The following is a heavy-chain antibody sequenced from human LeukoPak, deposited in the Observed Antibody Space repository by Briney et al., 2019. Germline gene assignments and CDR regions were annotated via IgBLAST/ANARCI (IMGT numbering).Heavy chain of an antibody. Sequence: AGGSLRLSCAASGFTFSSYAMHWVRQAPGKGLEWVAVISYDGSNKYYADSVKGRFTISRDNAKNSLYLQMNSLRAEDTAVYYCAREDYYGSGILGWGQGTLVTVSS. D-gene: IGHD3-10*01. V-gene: IGHV3-30*04. CDR1: GFTFSSYA. CDR2: ISYDGSNK. J-gene: IGHJ4*02. CDR3: AREDYYGSGILG.